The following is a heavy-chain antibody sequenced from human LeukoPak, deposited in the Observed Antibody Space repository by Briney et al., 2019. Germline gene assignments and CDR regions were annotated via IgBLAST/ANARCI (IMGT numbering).Heavy chain of an antibody. V-gene: IGHV3-23*01. CDR2: VTGSGGDT. D-gene: IGHD2-15*01. CDR3: ARGALEHCSGASCYPLDS. J-gene: IGHJ5*01. CDR1: GFTFSNYG. Sequence: GGSLRLSCAASGFTFSNYGMSWVRQTPGKGLECVSVVTGSGGDTYYTGSVNGRFTISRDNSKNTLYLQMNSLRAEDTAVYYCARGALEHCSGASCYPLDSWGQGTLVSVAS.